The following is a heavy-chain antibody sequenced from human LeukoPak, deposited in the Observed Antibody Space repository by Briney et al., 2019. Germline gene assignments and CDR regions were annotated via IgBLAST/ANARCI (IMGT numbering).Heavy chain of an antibody. J-gene: IGHJ5*02. D-gene: IGHD6-13*01. Sequence: SETLSLTCTVSGRSISSGDYYWSWIRQPPGKGLEWIGYIYYSGSTYYNPSLKSRFTISVDTSKNQFSLKLSSVTAADTAVYYCARDRGGSSWYLNWFDPWGQGTLVTVSS. V-gene: IGHV4-30-4*01. CDR1: GRSISSGDYY. CDR3: ARDRGGSSWYLNWFDP. CDR2: IYYSGST.